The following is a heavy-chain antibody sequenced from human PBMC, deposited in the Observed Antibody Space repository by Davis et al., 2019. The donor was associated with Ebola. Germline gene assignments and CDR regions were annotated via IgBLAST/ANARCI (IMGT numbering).Heavy chain of an antibody. CDR1: GGSISSSSYY. CDR3: ARRRGRNCSGGSCYWDY. CDR2: IYYSGST. V-gene: IGHV4-39*01. J-gene: IGHJ4*02. D-gene: IGHD2-15*01. Sequence: ESLKISCTVSGGSISSSSYYWGWIRQPPGKGLEWIGSIYYSGSTYYNPSLKSRVTISVDTSKNQFSLKLSSVTAADTAVYYCARRRGRNCSGGSCYWDYWGQGTLVTVSS.